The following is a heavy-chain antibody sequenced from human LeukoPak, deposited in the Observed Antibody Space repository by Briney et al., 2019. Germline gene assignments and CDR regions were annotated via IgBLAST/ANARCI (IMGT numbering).Heavy chain of an antibody. CDR1: GYTFTGYY. V-gene: IGHV1-2*02. Sequence: ASVKVSCKASGYTFTGYYMHWVRQAPGQGLEWMGWINPNSGGTNYAQKFQGRVTMTRDTSISTAYMELNRLRSDDTAVYYCARSIAAAVMSFEYWGQGTLVTVSS. CDR3: ARSIAAAVMSFEY. D-gene: IGHD6-13*01. J-gene: IGHJ4*02. CDR2: INPNSGGT.